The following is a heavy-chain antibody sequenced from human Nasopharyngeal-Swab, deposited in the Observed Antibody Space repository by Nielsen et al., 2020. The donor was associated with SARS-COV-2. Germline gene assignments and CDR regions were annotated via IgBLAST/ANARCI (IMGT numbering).Heavy chain of an antibody. CDR1: GGSFSGYY. Sequence: GSLRLSCAVYGGSFSGYYWSWIRQPPGKGLEWIGEINHSGSTNYNPSLKSRVTISVDTSKNQFSLKLSSVTAADTAVYYCARFGFFGSPNYYYFYGLDVCGQGTTVTVSS. CDR3: ARFGFFGSPNYYYFYGLDV. D-gene: IGHD3-16*01. V-gene: IGHV4-34*01. J-gene: IGHJ6*02. CDR2: INHSGST.